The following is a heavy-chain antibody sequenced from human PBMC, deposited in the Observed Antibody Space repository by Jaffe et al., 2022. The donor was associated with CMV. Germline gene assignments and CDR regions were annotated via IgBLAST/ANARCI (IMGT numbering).Heavy chain of an antibody. D-gene: IGHD3-10*01. CDR2: ISSSGSTI. CDR1: GFTFSSYE. J-gene: IGHJ5*02. CDR3: ARTLLWFGSSDLNWFDP. V-gene: IGHV3-48*03. Sequence: EVQLVESGGGLVQPGGSLRLSCAASGFTFSSYEMNWVRQAPGKGLEWVSYISSSGSTIYYADSVKGRFTISRDNAKNSLYLQMNSLRAEDTAVYYCARTLLWFGSSDLNWFDPWGQGTLVTVSS.